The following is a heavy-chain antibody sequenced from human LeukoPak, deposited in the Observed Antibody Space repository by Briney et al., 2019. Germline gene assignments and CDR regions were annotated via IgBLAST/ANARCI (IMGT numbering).Heavy chain of an antibody. CDR1: GGTFSSHA. CDR2: IISIFGTA. CDR3: ARRPPYYSLEHYGMDV. Sequence: SVKVSCKASGGTFSSHAISWVRQAPGQGLEWMGGIISIFGTANYAQKFQGRVTITADESTSTAYMELSSLRSEDTAVYYCARRPPYYSLEHYGMDVWGKGTTVTVSS. V-gene: IGHV1-69*01. D-gene: IGHD3-16*01. J-gene: IGHJ6*04.